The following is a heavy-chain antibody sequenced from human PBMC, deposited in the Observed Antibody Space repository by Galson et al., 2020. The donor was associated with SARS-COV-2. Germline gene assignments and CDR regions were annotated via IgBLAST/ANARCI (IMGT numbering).Heavy chain of an antibody. CDR1: GFTFSSYG. D-gene: IGHD2-15*01. J-gene: IGHJ2*01. V-gene: IGHV3-30*03. CDR2: ISYDGSNK. Sequence: GESLKISCAASGFTFSSYGMHWVRQAPGKGLEWVAVISYDGSNKYYADSVKGRFTISRDNSKNTLYLQMNSLRAEDTAVYYGASGYCSAGSCCSQDWYFDLWGRGTRVTVSS. CDR3: ASGYCSAGSCCSQDWYFDL.